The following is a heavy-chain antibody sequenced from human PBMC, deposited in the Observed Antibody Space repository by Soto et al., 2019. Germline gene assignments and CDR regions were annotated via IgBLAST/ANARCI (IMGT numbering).Heavy chain of an antibody. Sequence: ASVKVSCKACGYTFTSYYMHWVRQAPGQGLEWMGIINPSGGSTSYAQKFQGRVTMTRDTSTSTVYMELGSLRSEDTAVYYCARGVLVPAAMRIIKNYWGQGTLVTVSS. J-gene: IGHJ4*02. V-gene: IGHV1-46*01. CDR1: GYTFTSYY. D-gene: IGHD2-2*01. CDR3: ARGVLVPAAMRIIKNY. CDR2: INPSGGST.